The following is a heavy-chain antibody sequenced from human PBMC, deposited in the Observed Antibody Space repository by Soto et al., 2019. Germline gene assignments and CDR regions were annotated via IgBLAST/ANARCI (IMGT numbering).Heavy chain of an antibody. CDR1: GFTFSSYA. V-gene: IGHV3-30-3*01. CDR2: ISYDGSNK. D-gene: IGHD4-17*01. CDR3: ARDSTPFYGDYVGHAFDI. J-gene: IGHJ3*02. Sequence: QVQLVESGGGVVQPGRSLRLSCAASGFTFSSYAMHWVRQAPGKGLEWVAVISYDGSNKYYADSVKGRFTISRDNSKNTLYLQMNSLRAEDTAVYYCARDSTPFYGDYVGHAFDIWGQGTMVTVSS.